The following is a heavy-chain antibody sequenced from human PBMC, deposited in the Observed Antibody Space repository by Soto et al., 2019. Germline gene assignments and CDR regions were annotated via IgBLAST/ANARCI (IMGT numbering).Heavy chain of an antibody. D-gene: IGHD4-17*01. CDR3: ARDLGSKLNYGDYGAADY. CDR1: GYTFTSYG. J-gene: IGHJ4*02. CDR2: ISAHNGNT. Sequence: QVQRVQSGAEVKKPGASVKVSCKASGYTFTSYGISWVRQAPGQGCEWMGWISAHNGNTNYAQKLQGRVTMTTDRTTSTAYRELRSLRSDDTAVYYCARDLGSKLNYGDYGAADYWGQGTLVTVSS. V-gene: IGHV1-18*01.